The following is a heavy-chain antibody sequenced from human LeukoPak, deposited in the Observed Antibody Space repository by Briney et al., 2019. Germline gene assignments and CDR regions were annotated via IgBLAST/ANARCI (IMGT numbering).Heavy chain of an antibody. CDR1: GXTFSSYA. J-gene: IGHJ4*02. CDR3: ARDTAMAYFDY. Sequence: GGSLRLSCAASGXTFSSYAMSWVRQAPRKGLEWVSVVSGSGSSTDYADSVRGRFTISRDNAKNSLYLQMNSLRDEDTAVYYCARDTAMAYFDYWGQGSLVTVSS. CDR2: VSGSGSST. V-gene: IGHV3-23*01. D-gene: IGHD5-18*01.